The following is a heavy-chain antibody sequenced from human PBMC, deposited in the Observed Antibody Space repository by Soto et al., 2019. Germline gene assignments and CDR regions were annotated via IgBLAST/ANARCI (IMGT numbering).Heavy chain of an antibody. Sequence: GGSLRLSCAASGFTFSSYAMSWVRQAPGKGLEWVSAVSNTGDTTRYADSVKGRFTISRDNSKNTLYLQMNSLRAEDTAIYYCAKADPGYYKSFDYWGQGTLVTVSS. V-gene: IGHV3-23*01. J-gene: IGHJ4*02. D-gene: IGHD3-9*01. CDR2: VSNTGDTT. CDR1: GFTFSSYA. CDR3: AKADPGYYKSFDY.